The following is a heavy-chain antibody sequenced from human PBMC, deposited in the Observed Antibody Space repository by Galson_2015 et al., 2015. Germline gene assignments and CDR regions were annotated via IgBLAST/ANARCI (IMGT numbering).Heavy chain of an antibody. CDR1: GFTFSSYG. CDR2: ISYDGSNK. Sequence: SLRLSCAASGFTFSSYGMHWVRQAPGKGLEWVAVISYDGSNKYYADSVKGRFTISRDNSKNTLYLQMNSLRAEDTAVYYCAKDRVTMIQGVRGRGLLYYWGQGTLVTVSS. V-gene: IGHV3-30*18. CDR3: AKDRVTMIQGVRGRGLLYY. D-gene: IGHD3-22*01. J-gene: IGHJ4*02.